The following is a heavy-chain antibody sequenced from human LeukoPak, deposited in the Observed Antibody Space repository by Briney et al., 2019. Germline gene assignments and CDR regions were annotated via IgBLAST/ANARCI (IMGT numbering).Heavy chain of an antibody. CDR2: IYYRGSA. CDR1: GGSISSYY. CDR3: ARHAGDRDFDY. Sequence: SETLSLTCTVSGGSISSYYWSWIRQPPGKGLEWIGYIYYRGSANYNPSLKSRVTISVDTSKNQFSLKLSSVTAADTAVYYCARHAGDRDFDYWGQGTLVTVSS. J-gene: IGHJ4*02. V-gene: IGHV4-59*08. D-gene: IGHD7-27*01.